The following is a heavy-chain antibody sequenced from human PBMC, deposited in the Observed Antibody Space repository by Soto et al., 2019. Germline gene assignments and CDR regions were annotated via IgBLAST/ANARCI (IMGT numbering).Heavy chain of an antibody. CDR1: GFTVSSNY. J-gene: IGHJ3*02. Sequence: GGSLRLSCAASGFTVSSNYMSWVRQAPGKGLEWVSVICSGGSTYYADSVKGRFTISRDNSKNTLYLQMNSLRAEDTAVYYCARVYDIWATGAFDIWGQGTMVTVSS. CDR2: ICSGGST. CDR3: ARVYDIWATGAFDI. D-gene: IGHD3-9*01. V-gene: IGHV3-66*01.